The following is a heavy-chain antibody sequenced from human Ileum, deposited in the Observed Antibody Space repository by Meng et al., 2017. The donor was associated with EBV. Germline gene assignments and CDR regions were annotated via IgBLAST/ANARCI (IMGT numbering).Heavy chain of an antibody. V-gene: IGHV4-34*01. Sequence: QVPLQQWGAGLLKPSETLSLTRAVYGGSLSGSYWSWIRQPPGKGLEWIGEITHSGSTNYNSSPKSRVTILVDTSKNQLSLKMNSVTAADTAVYYCARCYDSSGYYELNHFDHWGQGTLVTASS. J-gene: IGHJ4*02. CDR1: GGSLSGSY. CDR2: ITHSGST. CDR3: ARCYDSSGYYELNHFDH. D-gene: IGHD3-22*01.